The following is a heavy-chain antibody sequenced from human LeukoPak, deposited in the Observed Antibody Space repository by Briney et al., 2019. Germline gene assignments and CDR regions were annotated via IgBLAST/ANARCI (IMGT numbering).Heavy chain of an antibody. CDR2: INTDGTIT. Sequence: GGSLRLSCAASGFTFTSYWMHRVRQAPGKGLVWLSRINTDGTITSYADSLEGRFTISRDNAKNTVYLQMNSLRTEDTAVYYCARPGVGFDCWGQGALVTVSS. CDR1: GFTFTSYW. J-gene: IGHJ4*02. V-gene: IGHV3-74*01. CDR3: ARPGVGFDC.